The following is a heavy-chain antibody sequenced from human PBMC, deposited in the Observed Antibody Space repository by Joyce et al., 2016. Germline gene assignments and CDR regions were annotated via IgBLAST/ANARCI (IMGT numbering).Heavy chain of an antibody. CDR2: IQSDGARI. V-gene: IGHV3-74*01. CDR3: AGDSYYKLAV. Sequence: EVQLVESGGGLVQPGGSLRLSCVASGLSFSTPWMHWVRQAPGKGLVWVSHIQSDGARITYADSVKGRFTISRDNAKNTVYLQMNNLRGEDTAVYFCAGDSYYKLAVWGTGTPVTVSS. D-gene: IGHD5-18*01. J-gene: IGHJ6*04. CDR1: GLSFSTPW.